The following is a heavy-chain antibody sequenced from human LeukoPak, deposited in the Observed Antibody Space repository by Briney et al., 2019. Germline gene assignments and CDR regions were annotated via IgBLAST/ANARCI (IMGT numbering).Heavy chain of an antibody. CDR2: IYYSGST. V-gene: IGHV4-30-4*08. CDR3: ARGYYDFWSGPINRGANDAFDI. J-gene: IGHJ3*02. D-gene: IGHD3-3*01. Sequence: SQTLSLTCTVSGGSISSGDYYWSWIRQPPGKGLEWIGYIYYSGSTYYNPSLKSRVTISVDTSKNQFSLKLSSVTAADTAVYYCARGYYDFWSGPINRGANDAFDIWGQGTMVTVSS. CDR1: GGSISSGDYY.